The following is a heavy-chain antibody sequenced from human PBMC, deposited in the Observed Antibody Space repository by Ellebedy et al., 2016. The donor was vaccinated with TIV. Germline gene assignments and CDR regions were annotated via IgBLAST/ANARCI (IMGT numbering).Heavy chain of an antibody. CDR1: GFSFSSYW. Sequence: GESLKISCAASGFSFSSYWMSWVRQAPGKGLEWVANINQDGSDKYYVDSVRGRFTISRDNAKDSLYLQMNSLRVDDTAVYFCASDGSYGDYRSPTHALTFWGQGTMVTVSP. CDR2: INQDGSDK. D-gene: IGHD4-17*01. CDR3: ASDGSYGDYRSPTHALTF. V-gene: IGHV3-7*01. J-gene: IGHJ3*01.